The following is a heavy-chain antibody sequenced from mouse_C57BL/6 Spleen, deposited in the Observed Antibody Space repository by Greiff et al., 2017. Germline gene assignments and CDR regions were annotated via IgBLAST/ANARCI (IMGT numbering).Heavy chain of an antibody. D-gene: IGHD1-1*01. V-gene: IGHV1-5*01. CDR2: IYPGNSDT. J-gene: IGHJ1*03. CDR1: GYTFTSYW. CDR3: TKGSYYYGSDWYFDV. Sequence: VQLQQSGTVLARPGASVKMSCKTSGYTFTSYWMHWVKQRPGQGLEWIGAIYPGNSDTSYNQKFKGKAKLTAVTSASTAYMELSSLTNEDSAVYYWTKGSYYYGSDWYFDVWGTGTTVTVSS.